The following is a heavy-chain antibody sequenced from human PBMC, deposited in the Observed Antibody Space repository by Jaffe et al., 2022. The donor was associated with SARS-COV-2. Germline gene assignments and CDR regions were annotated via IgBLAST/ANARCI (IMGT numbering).Heavy chain of an antibody. CDR3: ARGGSRQWLFDY. Sequence: QVQLVQSGAEVKKPGASVKVSCKASGYTFTSYAMHWVRQAPGQRLEWMGWINAGNGNTKYSQKFQGRVTITRDTSASTAYMELSSLRSEDTAVYYCARGGSRQWLFDYWGQGTLVTVSS. CDR1: GYTFTSYA. CDR2: INAGNGNT. J-gene: IGHJ4*02. V-gene: IGHV1-3*01. D-gene: IGHD6-19*01.